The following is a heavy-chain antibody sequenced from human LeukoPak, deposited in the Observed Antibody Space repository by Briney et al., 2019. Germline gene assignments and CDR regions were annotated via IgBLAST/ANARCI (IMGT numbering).Heavy chain of an antibody. CDR1: GFTFSSYS. V-gene: IGHV3-21*01. Sequence: GGSLRLSCAASGFTFSSYSMNWARQAPGKGLEWVSSISSSSSYIYYADSVKGRFTISRDNAKNSLYLQMNSLRAEDTAVYYCARDLSSARTYYWGQRTLVTVSS. CDR2: ISSSSSYI. CDR3: ARDLSSARTYY. J-gene: IGHJ4*02. D-gene: IGHD2-2*01.